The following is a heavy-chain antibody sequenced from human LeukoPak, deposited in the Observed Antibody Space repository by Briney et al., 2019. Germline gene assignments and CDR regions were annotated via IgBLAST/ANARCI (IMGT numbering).Heavy chain of an antibody. J-gene: IGHJ4*02. CDR2: ISWNSGSI. CDR3: AKDSSSGSYYNSYFDY. CDR1: GFTFDDYA. V-gene: IGHV3-9*03. D-gene: IGHD3-10*01. Sequence: GGSLRLSCAASGFTFDDYAMHWVRQAPGKGLEWVSGISWNSGSIGYADSVKGRFTISRDNAKNSPYLQMNSLRAEDMALYYCAKDSSSGSYYNSYFDYWGQGTLVTVSS.